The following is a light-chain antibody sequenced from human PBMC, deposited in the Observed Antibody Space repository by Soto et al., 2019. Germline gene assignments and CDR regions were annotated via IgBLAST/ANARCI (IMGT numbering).Light chain of an antibody. CDR3: QQRSNWPPIT. Sequence: EMFFTPSPDTLSLSPGERATLSCRATQSVTNYIAWYQQRPGQAPRLLIYDASNRATGIPARFSGSGSGTDFTLTISCLEPEDFAVYYCQQRSNWPPITFGQGRRLEVK. CDR1: QSVTNY. V-gene: IGKV3-11*01. J-gene: IGKJ5*01. CDR2: DAS.